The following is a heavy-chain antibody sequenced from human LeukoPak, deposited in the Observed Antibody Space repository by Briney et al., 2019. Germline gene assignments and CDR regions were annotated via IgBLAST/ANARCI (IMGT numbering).Heavy chain of an antibody. J-gene: IGHJ5*02. Sequence: ASVKVSCKASGYTFTDFFIHWVRQAPGQGLEWMGWINPNSGGTNYAQRFQGRVTMTRDTSIRSAYMDLSRLTSDDTAVYYCAGHIDSSEGWFAPWGQGTLVTVSS. V-gene: IGHV1-2*02. CDR2: INPNSGGT. D-gene: IGHD6-6*01. CDR3: AGHIDSSEGWFAP. CDR1: GYTFTDFF.